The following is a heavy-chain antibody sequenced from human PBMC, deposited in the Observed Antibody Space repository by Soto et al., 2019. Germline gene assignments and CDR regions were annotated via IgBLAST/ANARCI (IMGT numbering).Heavy chain of an antibody. D-gene: IGHD3-10*01. Sequence: QVPLQESGQGLVKPSQTLSLTCTISSGSISSDRYFWSWVRQHPGQGLEWIAYILTSGSTYFNPSLKIRSTFSVDTSKSQFSLILTSVTAADTAVYYCARGHTTFGFYYYGLDVWGQGTTVIVS. CDR3: ARGHTTFGFYYYGLDV. CDR1: SGSISSDRYF. J-gene: IGHJ6*02. CDR2: ILTSGST. V-gene: IGHV4-31*03.